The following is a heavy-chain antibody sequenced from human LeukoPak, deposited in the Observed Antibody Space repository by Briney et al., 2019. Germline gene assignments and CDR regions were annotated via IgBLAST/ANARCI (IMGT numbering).Heavy chain of an antibody. CDR3: ARETKDLHSPRWGLYDTYYYIDA. V-gene: IGHV4-61*02. J-gene: IGHJ6*03. CDR2: ISNNGGT. Sequence: SEALSVTCAVSPGSMDSGLYYWTWIRQPAGKGLEWIGRISNNGGTAYNPSLRSRVTITVDTSNNRLSLKVTSVTAADTPVYYCARETKDLHSPRWGLYDTYYYIDAWGKGTTVTVSS. CDR1: PGSMDSGLYY. D-gene: IGHD5/OR15-5a*01.